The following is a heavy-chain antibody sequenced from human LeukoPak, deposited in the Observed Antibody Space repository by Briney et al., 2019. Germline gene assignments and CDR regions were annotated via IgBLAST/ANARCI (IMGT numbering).Heavy chain of an antibody. CDR2: IYYSGST. V-gene: IGHV4-59*08. Sequence: PSETLSLTCTVSGGSISSYYWSWIRQPPGKGLEWIGYIYYSGSTNYNPSLKSRVTISVDTSKNQFSLKLSSVTAADTAVYYCARIGLAAAFDYWGQGTLVTVSS. D-gene: IGHD6-25*01. CDR1: GGSISSYY. CDR3: ARIGLAAAFDY. J-gene: IGHJ4*02.